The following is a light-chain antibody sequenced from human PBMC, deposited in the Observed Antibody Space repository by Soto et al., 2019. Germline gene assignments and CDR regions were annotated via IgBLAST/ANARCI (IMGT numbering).Light chain of an antibody. CDR3: QQYNNWPPYT. Sequence: EIVMTQSPATLSVSPGERATLSCRASQSVSSNLAWYQQKPGQAPRLLIYGASTRSTGIPARFSGRGSGTEFTLTISSLQYEDFAVYYCQQYNNWPPYTFGQGTKLEIK. J-gene: IGKJ2*01. CDR1: QSVSSN. CDR2: GAS. V-gene: IGKV3-15*01.